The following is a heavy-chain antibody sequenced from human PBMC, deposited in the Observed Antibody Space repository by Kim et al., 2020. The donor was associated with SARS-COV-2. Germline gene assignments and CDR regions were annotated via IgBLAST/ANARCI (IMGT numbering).Heavy chain of an antibody. CDR3: ARAGVAEHPYCYYGMDV. CDR1: GGSFSGYY. V-gene: IGHV4-34*01. Sequence: SETLSLTCAVYGGSFSGYYWSWIRQPPGKGLEWIGEINHSGSTNYNPSLKSRVTISVDTSKNQFSLKLSSVTAADTAVYYCARAGVAEHPYCYYGMDVWGQGTTVTVSS. D-gene: IGHD7-27*01. J-gene: IGHJ6*02. CDR2: INHSGST.